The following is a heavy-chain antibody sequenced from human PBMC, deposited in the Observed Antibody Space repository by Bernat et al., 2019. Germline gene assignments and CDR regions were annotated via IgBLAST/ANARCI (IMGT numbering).Heavy chain of an antibody. D-gene: IGHD2-15*01. Sequence: QLQLQESGPGLVKPSETLSLTCAVSGYSIRSAYYWGWIRQPPGKGLEWIGSLSLTGTTYYNPSLESRVTISMDTSKNQFSLKLTSVTAADTAVYYCARQPPQRGCSGAGCYSRWFGPWGQGTLVTVSS. CDR2: LSLTGTT. CDR3: ARQPPQRGCSGAGCYSRWFGP. J-gene: IGHJ5*02. CDR1: GYSIRSAYY. V-gene: IGHV4-38-2*01.